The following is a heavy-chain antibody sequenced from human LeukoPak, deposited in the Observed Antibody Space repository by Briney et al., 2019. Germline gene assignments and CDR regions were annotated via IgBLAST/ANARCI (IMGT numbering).Heavy chain of an antibody. CDR1: GFTFSSYS. Sequence: PGGSLRLSCAASGFTFSSYSMNWVRQAPGKGLEWVSSISSSSGSTIYCADSVKGRFTISRDNAKNSLYLQMNSLRAEDTAVYYCARVASTPITIFGVVTPSDYYYMDVWGKGTTVTVSS. D-gene: IGHD3-3*01. V-gene: IGHV3-48*04. CDR3: ARVASTPITIFGVVTPSDYYYMDV. J-gene: IGHJ6*03. CDR2: ISSSSGSTI.